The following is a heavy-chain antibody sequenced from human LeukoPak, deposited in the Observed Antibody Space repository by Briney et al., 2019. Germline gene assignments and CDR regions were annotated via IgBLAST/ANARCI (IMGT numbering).Heavy chain of an antibody. CDR3: VKDFGGNSDY. CDR1: RFNVNDYW. V-gene: IGHV3-74*01. D-gene: IGHD4-23*01. J-gene: IGHJ4*02. Sequence: GGSLRLSCAASRFNVNDYWMHWVRQAPGKGLVWVSRINEDGRVTSYAGSVRGRFTISRDSVENTLHLQMNSLRAEDTAVYYCVKDFGGNSDYWGQGTLVTVSS. CDR2: INEDGRVT.